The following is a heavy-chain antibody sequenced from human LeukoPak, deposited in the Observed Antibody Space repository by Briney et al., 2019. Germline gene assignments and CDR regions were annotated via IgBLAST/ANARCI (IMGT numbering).Heavy chain of an antibody. D-gene: IGHD6-19*01. CDR1: GFSFSNYW. CDR3: DGGTGWVSNLG. Sequence: PGGSLRLSCAASGFSFSNYWMHWVRQPPGKGLEWVANIKQDGSEKYYVDSVKGRFTISRDNAKNSLYLQMNGLRAEDTGVYYCDGGTGWVSNLGGGQGTLVIVSS. J-gene: IGHJ4*02. V-gene: IGHV3-7*03. CDR2: IKQDGSEK.